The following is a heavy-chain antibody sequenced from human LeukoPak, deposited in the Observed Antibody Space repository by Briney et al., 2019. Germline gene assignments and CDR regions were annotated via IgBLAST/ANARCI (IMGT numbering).Heavy chain of an antibody. V-gene: IGHV1-18*01. CDR1: GYTFTSYG. D-gene: IGHD4-23*01. J-gene: IGHJ5*02. CDR2: ISAYNGNT. Sequence: VASVKVSCEASGYTFTSYGISWVRQAPGQGLEWMGWISAYNGNTNYAQKLQGRVTMTTDTSTSTAYMELRSLRSDDTAVYYCARDTTVGYNWFDPWGQGTLVTVSS. CDR3: ARDTTVGYNWFDP.